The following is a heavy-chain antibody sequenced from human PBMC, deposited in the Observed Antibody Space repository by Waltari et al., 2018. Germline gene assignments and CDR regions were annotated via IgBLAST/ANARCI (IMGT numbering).Heavy chain of an antibody. D-gene: IGHD2-15*01. CDR3: AREEVYCSGGSCYSLYGWFDI. Sequence: QEQLQQWGAGLLKPSETLSLTCAVYGGSFSGYYWSWIRQPPGKGLEWIGEINHSGSTNYNPSLKSRVTISVDTSKNQFCLKLSSVTAADTAVYYCAREEVYCSGGSCYSLYGWFDIWGQGTLVTVSS. J-gene: IGHJ5*02. V-gene: IGHV4-34*01. CDR1: GGSFSGYY. CDR2: INHSGST.